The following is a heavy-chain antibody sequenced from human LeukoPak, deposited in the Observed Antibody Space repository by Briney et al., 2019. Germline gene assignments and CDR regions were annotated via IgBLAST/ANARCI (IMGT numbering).Heavy chain of an antibody. V-gene: IGHV1-8*01. CDR2: MNPNSGNT. Sequence: ASVKVSCKASGYTFTSYDINWVRQATGQGREWMGWMNPNSGNTGYAQKFQGRVTMTRNTSISTAYMELSSLRSEDTAVYYCARAVQCSGGSCYSGLIADFGTHHPADYWGQGTLVTVSS. D-gene: IGHD2-15*01. CDR3: ARAVQCSGGSCYSGLIADFGTHHPADY. J-gene: IGHJ4*02. CDR1: GYTFTSYD.